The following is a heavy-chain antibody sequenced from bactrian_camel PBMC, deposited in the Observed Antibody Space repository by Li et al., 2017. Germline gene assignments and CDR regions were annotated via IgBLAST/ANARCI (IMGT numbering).Heavy chain of an antibody. J-gene: IGHJ4*01. V-gene: IGHV3S40*01. CDR1: GFTFSNYE. D-gene: IGHD3*01. Sequence: VQLVESGGGLVEPGGSLRLACTISGFTFSNYEMSWVRQAPGKGLEWVATILASGSGAHCPDSLEGRFTISRDNAKDTLYLQMNSLKIEDTAVYYCALGSSRQATMTARGKGTQVTVS. CDR2: ILASGSGA.